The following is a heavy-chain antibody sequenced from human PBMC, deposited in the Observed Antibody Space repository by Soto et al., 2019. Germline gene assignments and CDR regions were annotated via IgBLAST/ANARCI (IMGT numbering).Heavy chain of an antibody. J-gene: IGHJ4*02. CDR1: SSSSYY. V-gene: IGHV5-51*01. Sequence: SSSSYYWGWIRQPPGKGLEWMGIIYPGDSDTRYSPSFQGQVTISADKSISTAYLQWSSLKASDTAMYYCAIVVPAARGAFDYWGQGTRVTVSS. D-gene: IGHD2-2*01. CDR2: IYPGDSDT. CDR3: AIVVPAARGAFDY.